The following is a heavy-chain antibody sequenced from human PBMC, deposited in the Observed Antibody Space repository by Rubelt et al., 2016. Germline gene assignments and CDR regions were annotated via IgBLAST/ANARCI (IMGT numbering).Heavy chain of an antibody. V-gene: IGHV1-8*01. CDR1: GYTFTSYD. CDR3: AVSYNSQWV. D-gene: IGHD1-14*01. Sequence: QVQLVQSGAEVKKPGASVKVSCKASGYTFTSYDINWVRQATGQGLEWMGWMNPNSGNTGCAQQFKGRVTMTRDTSISTAYMELGSLRSEDTAVYYCAVSYNSQWVWGQGTLVTVSS. CDR2: MNPNSGNT. J-gene: IGHJ4*02.